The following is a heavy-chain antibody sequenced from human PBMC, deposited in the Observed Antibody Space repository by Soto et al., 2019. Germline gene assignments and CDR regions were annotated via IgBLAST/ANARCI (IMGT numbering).Heavy chain of an antibody. CDR1: GGSFSSKTYY. D-gene: IGHD4-17*01. V-gene: IGHV4-61*01. CDR2: VYYSGTT. Sequence: EALALSGAVSGGSFSSKTYYWRWILDGAGKRLEWIGYVYYSGTTNYNPSLKSRVTISVDLSKNRFSLRLSSVTTADTALYYCARTTAVPNTLRSRYFFDYWGQGTLVTVSS. J-gene: IGHJ4*02. CDR3: ARTTAVPNTLRSRYFFDY.